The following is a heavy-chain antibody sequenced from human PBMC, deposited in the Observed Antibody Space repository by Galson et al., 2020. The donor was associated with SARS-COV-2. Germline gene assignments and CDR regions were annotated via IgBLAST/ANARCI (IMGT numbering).Heavy chain of an antibody. CDR2: ISGYNGYT. CDR1: GYTFTSYG. Sequence: ASVKVSCMASGYTFTSYGISWVRQAPGQGLEWMGWISGYNGYTNFEQKVRDRVTLTTDTSTSTAYMELQSLRYDDTAVYYCVRDESGAWRSDSFDVWGQGTMVTVSS. V-gene: IGHV1-18*04. CDR3: VRDESGAWRSDSFDV. D-gene: IGHD1-26*01. J-gene: IGHJ3*01.